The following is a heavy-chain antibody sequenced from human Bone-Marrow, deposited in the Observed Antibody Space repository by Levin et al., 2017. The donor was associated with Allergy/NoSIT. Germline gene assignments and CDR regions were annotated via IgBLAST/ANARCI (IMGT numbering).Heavy chain of an antibody. CDR1: GGSTNSSF. CDR2: INYLGST. V-gene: IGHV4-59*01. J-gene: IGHJ4*02. Sequence: RSQTLSLTCTVSGGSTNSSFWNWIRQSPGKGLEWIGYINYLGSTNYNPSLQSRVSISRGTSKNQFSLNLRSVTAADTAVYFCAKETDSTGYYGFDSWGQGTLVTVAS. CDR3: AKETDSTGYYGFDS. D-gene: IGHD3-22*01.